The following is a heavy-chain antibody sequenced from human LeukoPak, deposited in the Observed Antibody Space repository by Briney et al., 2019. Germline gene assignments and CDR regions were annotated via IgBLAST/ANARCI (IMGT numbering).Heavy chain of an antibody. Sequence: ASVKVSCKVSGYTLTELSMHWVRQAPGKGLEWMGGFDLEDGETIYAQKFQGRVTMAEDTSTDTAYMELSSLRSEDTAVYYCATDLARITMIRDAFDIWGQGTMVTVSS. CDR1: GYTLTELS. J-gene: IGHJ3*02. CDR3: ATDLARITMIRDAFDI. V-gene: IGHV1-24*01. D-gene: IGHD3-22*01. CDR2: FDLEDGET.